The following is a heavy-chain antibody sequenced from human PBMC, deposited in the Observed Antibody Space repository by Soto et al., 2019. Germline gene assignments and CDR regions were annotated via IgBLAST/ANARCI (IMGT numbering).Heavy chain of an antibody. Sequence: SQTLSLTCAISGDSVSSNSAVWNWIRQSPSRGLEWLGRTYYRSKWHTDYAVSVKSRITINPDISNNQVSLHLNSVTPDDTAVYYYVRGGLTQPRDCSGGSCSTWWFDPWGQGTLITVSS. D-gene: IGHD2-15*01. CDR2: TYYRSKWHT. CDR3: VRGGLTQPRDCSGGSCSTWWFDP. V-gene: IGHV6-1*01. J-gene: IGHJ5*02. CDR1: GDSVSSNSAV.